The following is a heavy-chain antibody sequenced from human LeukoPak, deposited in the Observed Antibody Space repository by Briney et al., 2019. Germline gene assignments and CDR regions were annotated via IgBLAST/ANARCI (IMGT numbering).Heavy chain of an antibody. Sequence: SVTVSCKASGGTFSSYAISWVRQAPGQGLEWMGGIIPIFGTANYAQKFQGRVTITADESTSTAYMELSSLRSEDTAVYYCARSRRQVGSTSCYHPWGQGTLVTVSS. V-gene: IGHV1-69*13. D-gene: IGHD2-2*01. J-gene: IGHJ5*02. CDR1: GGTFSSYA. CDR3: ARSRRQVGSTSCYHP. CDR2: IIPIFGTA.